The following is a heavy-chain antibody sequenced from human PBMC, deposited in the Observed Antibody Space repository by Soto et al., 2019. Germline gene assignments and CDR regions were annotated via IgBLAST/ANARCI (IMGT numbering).Heavy chain of an antibody. CDR2: IKQDGSEK. D-gene: IGHD2-8*01. J-gene: IGHJ3*02. CDR3: ARVVSVRDPI. Sequence: PWGSVRLSCAASGFTFSNYAMHWVRQAPGKGLEWVANIKQDGSEKYYVDSVKGRFTISRDDAKNSLYLQMNSLRAEDTAVYYCARVVSVRDPIWGQGTMVTVSS. CDR1: GFTFSNYA. V-gene: IGHV3-7*01.